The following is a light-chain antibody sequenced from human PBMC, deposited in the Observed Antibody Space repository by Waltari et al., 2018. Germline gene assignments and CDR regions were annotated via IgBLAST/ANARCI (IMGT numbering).Light chain of an antibody. CDR2: GAS. CDR3: QEHGHPPYT. CDR1: QPVSRTF. J-gene: IGKJ2*01. Sequence: EIALRQSPDTLSLSPGQRATLSCRASQPVSRTFLVWYQLKPGQAPRLLIYGASTRATGIPDRFSGSGSGTDFTLTINRLEPEDSALYYCQEHGHPPYTFGQRTKLEIK. V-gene: IGKV3-20*01.